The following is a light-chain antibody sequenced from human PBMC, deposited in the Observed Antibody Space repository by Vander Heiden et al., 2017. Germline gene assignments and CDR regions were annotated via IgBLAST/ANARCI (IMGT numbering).Light chain of an antibody. CDR1: ILAKKY. V-gene: IGLV3-27*01. Sequence: SYELTQPSSVSVSPGQTARITCSGDILAKKYGRWLQQKPGQAPVLVIFKDDERHSGIPERFSGSTSGTTVTLTISGAQIDDEADYYCYSASDNSVLFGGGTKLTVL. CDR3: YSASDNSVL. J-gene: IGLJ3*02. CDR2: KDD.